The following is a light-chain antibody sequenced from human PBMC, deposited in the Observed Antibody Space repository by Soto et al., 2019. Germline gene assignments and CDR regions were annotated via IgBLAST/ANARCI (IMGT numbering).Light chain of an antibody. CDR1: QGISSY. Sequence: AIRMTQSPSSLSASTGDRVTITCRASQGISSYLAWYQQKPGKAPKLLIYAASTLQSGVPSRFSGSGSGTDFTLTLSCLQSEDFATYHCQQYYSYPPLTFGGGTKVEIK. J-gene: IGKJ4*01. V-gene: IGKV1-8*01. CDR2: AAS. CDR3: QQYYSYPPLT.